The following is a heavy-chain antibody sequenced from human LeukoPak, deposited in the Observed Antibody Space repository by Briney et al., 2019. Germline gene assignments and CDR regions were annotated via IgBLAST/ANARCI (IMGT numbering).Heavy chain of an antibody. D-gene: IGHD2-15*01. J-gene: IGHJ4*02. CDR2: IYGDGSST. CDR3: ARGFGCSGGNCSPRAFDY. Sequence: GGSLRLSCAASGFTFSTYWMHWVRQAPGKGLVWVSRIYGDGSSTDYADSVKGRFIISRDNARNTLYLQMNSLRAEDTAVYYCARGFGCSGGNCSPRAFDYWGQGTLVTASS. CDR1: GFTFSTYW. V-gene: IGHV3-74*01.